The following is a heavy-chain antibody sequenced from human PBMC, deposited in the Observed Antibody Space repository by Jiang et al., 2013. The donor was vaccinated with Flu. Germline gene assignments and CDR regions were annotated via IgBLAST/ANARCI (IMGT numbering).Heavy chain of an antibody. Sequence: LLKPSETLSLTCTVSGGSISSYYWSWIRQPPGKGLEWIGYIYYSGSTNYNPSLKSRVTISVDTSKNQFSLKLSSVTAADTAVYYCASQWGNYEDWYFDYWGQGTPVTVSS. J-gene: IGHJ4*02. D-gene: IGHD1-7*01. V-gene: IGHV4-59*08. CDR1: GGSISSYY. CDR3: ASQWGNYEDWYFDY. CDR2: IYYSGST.